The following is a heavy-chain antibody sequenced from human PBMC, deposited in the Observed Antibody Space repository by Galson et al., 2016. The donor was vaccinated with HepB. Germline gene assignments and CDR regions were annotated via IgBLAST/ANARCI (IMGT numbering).Heavy chain of an antibody. CDR3: ARDFMVATTKLGIDY. V-gene: IGHV1-18*01. Sequence: SCKASGYTFSSYSITWVRQAPGQGLEWMEWISAYNGDTNYAQKFQGRVTMTTDTSTSTAYMELRSLRSDDTAVYYCARDFMVATTKLGIDYWGQGTLVTVSS. D-gene: IGHD5-12*01. J-gene: IGHJ4*02. CDR2: ISAYNGDT. CDR1: GYTFSSYS.